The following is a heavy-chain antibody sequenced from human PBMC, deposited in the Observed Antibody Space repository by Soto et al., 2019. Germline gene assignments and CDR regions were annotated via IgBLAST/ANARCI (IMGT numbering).Heavy chain of an antibody. CDR3: ARQDCSSTSCYSPFDY. D-gene: IGHD2-2*02. Sequence: GGSLRLSCAASGFTFDDYAMHWVRQAPGKGLEWVSGISWNSGSIGYADSVKGRFTISRDNAKNSLYLQMNGLRAEDTALYYCARQDCSSTSCYSPFDYWGQGTLVTVSS. CDR2: ISWNSGSI. J-gene: IGHJ4*02. V-gene: IGHV3-9*01. CDR1: GFTFDDYA.